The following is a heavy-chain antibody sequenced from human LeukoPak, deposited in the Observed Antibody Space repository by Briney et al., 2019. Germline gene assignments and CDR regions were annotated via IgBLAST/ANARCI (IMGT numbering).Heavy chain of an antibody. J-gene: IGHJ5*02. V-gene: IGHV1-2*06. Sequence: ASVKVSCKASGYTFTGYYMHWVRQAPGQGLEWMGRINPNRGGTNYAQRFQGRVTMTRDTSISTAYMELSRLRSDDTAVYYCARDHNPYIPIDKFDTYNWFDPWGQGTLVTVSS. CDR3: ARDHNPYIPIDKFDTYNWFDP. CDR1: GYTFTGYY. D-gene: IGHD3-9*01. CDR2: INPNRGGT.